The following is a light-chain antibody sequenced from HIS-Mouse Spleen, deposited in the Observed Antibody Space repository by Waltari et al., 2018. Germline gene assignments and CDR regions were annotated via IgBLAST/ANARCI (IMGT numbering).Light chain of an antibody. CDR2: DDS. Sequence: SYVLTQPPSVSVVPGKTARITCGGTNIGRKSVHWYQQKPGQAPVLVVYDDSNRPSGIPERFSGSNSGNTATLTISRVEAGDEADYYCQVWDSSSDHVVFGGGTKLTVL. CDR1: NIGRKS. J-gene: IGLJ2*01. V-gene: IGLV3-21*03. CDR3: QVWDSSSDHVV.